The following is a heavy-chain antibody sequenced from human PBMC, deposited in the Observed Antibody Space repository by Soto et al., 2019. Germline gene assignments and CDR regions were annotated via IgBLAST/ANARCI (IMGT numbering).Heavy chain of an antibody. J-gene: IGHJ4*02. CDR2: ISSSSSYI. CDR1: GFSFSNYR. CDR3: ARDRTYGDVDY. Sequence: VGSRRLSCAASGFSFSNYRMNLVRQAPGKGLEWVSSISSSSSYIYYADSVKGRFTISRDNAKNSLYLQMNSLRAEDTAVYYCARDRTYGDVDYWGQGTLVTVSS. V-gene: IGHV3-21*01. D-gene: IGHD4-17*01.